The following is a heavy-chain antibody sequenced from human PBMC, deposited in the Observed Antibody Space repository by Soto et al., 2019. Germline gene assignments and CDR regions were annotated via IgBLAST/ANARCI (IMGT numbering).Heavy chain of an antibody. Sequence: EVQLVESGGGLVQPGGSLRLSCEASGFTFSSYVMNWVRQAPGKGLEWVSSISSSGSPVNYADSVKCRFTIARENTKNTIYLQMNSLRAEDTAVYYCVRSWGVYCSTTRCYSPWFDPWGQGTLVTVSS. D-gene: IGHD2-2*02. CDR1: GFTFSSYV. CDR2: ISSSGSPV. J-gene: IGHJ5*02. V-gene: IGHV3-48*03. CDR3: VRSWGVYCSTTRCYSPWFDP.